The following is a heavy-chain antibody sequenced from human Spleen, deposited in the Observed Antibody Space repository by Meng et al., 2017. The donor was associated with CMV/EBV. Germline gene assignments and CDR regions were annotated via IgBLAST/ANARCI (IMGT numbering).Heavy chain of an antibody. CDR3: ARDERPGRGGLEFDP. J-gene: IGHJ5*02. CDR2: IYSGGST. D-gene: IGHD4-23*01. CDR1: GFTVSSNY. Sequence: VQVVESGGGLVKPGGSPRLSCAASGFTVSSNYMSWVRQAPGKGLEWVSVIYSGGSTYYADSVKGRFTISRDNSKNTLYLQMNSLRAEDTAVYYCARDERPGRGGLEFDPWGQGTLVTVSS. V-gene: IGHV3-53*01.